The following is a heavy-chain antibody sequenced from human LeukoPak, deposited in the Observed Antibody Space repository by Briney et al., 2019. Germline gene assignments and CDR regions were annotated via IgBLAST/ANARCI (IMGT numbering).Heavy chain of an antibody. V-gene: IGHV3-30*04. Sequence: GGSLRLSCAASGFTFSSYAMHWVRQAPGKGLEWVAVISYDGSNKYYADSVKGRFTISRDNSKNTLYLQMNSLRAEDTAAYYCAKGYYFDILSGYSSLDSWGQGTLVTVSS. CDR1: GFTFSSYA. J-gene: IGHJ4*02. CDR3: AKGYYFDILSGYSSLDS. CDR2: ISYDGSNK. D-gene: IGHD3-9*01.